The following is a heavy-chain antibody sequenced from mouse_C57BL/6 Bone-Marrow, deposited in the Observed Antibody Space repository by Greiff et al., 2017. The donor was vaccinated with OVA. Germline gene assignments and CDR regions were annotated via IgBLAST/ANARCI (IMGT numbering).Heavy chain of an antibody. V-gene: IGHV2-6*01. CDR3: ASGGSSYRFAY. CDR2: IWGVGST. J-gene: IGHJ3*01. CDR1: GFSLTSYG. D-gene: IGHD1-1*01. Sequence: VKLMESGPGLVAPSQSLSITCTVSGFSLTSYGVDWVRQSPGKGLEWLGVIWGVGSTNYNSALKSRLGISKDNSKSQVFLKMNSLQTDDTAMYYCASGGSSYRFAYWGQGTLVTVSA.